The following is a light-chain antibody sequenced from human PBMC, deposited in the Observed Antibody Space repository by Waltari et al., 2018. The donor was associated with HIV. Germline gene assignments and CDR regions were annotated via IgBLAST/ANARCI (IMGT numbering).Light chain of an antibody. V-gene: IGKV3-15*01. CDR2: GSS. J-gene: IGKJ1*01. CDR3: QQYNNWPWT. Sequence: DIVMTQSPATLSVSPGERATLSCRASQSVNNNLAWYQKKPSRAPMLLIYGSSNRATGIPARFSCSGSRTEFTLTISSLQSEDFAVYYCQQYNNWPWTFGQGTKVEIK. CDR1: QSVNNN.